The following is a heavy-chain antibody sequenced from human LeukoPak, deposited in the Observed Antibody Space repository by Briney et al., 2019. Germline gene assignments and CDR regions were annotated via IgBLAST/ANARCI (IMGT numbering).Heavy chain of an antibody. CDR2: IYYNGTT. CDR3: ARQWELIPCPHFDY. Sequence: SETLSLTCTVSGGSITSYYWSWIRQSPGKGLEWIGYIYYNGTTNYNPSLKSRVTMSVDTSKNQFSLKLTSVTASDTAVYYCARQWELIPCPHFDYWGQGTPATVYS. CDR1: GGSITSYY. J-gene: IGHJ4*02. V-gene: IGHV4-59*08. D-gene: IGHD1-26*01.